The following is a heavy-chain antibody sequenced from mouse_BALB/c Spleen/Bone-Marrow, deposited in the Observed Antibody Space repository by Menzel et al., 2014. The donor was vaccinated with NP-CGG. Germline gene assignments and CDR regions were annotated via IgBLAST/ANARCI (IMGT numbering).Heavy chain of an antibody. Sequence: VKLMESGAELAKPGASVKMSCKASGYTFTNYWMHRVKQRPGQGLEWIGHIYPSTGYTEYNQKFKDKATLTSDKSSSTAYMQLSSLTSEDSAVYYCAGGRFAYWGQGTLVTVSA. V-gene: IGHV1-7*01. CDR3: AGGRFAY. CDR2: IYPSTGYT. J-gene: IGHJ3*01. D-gene: IGHD1-1*02. CDR1: GYTFTNYW.